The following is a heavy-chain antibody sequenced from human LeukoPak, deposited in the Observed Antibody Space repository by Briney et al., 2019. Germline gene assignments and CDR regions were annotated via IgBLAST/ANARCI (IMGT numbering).Heavy chain of an antibody. CDR3: AKGEGYDSSGYYYRGAFDI. CDR2: ISGSGSST. Sequence: GGSLRLSCAASGFTFSNYAMSWFRQAPGKGLEWVSAISGSGSSTYYADSVKGRFTISRDNSKNTLYLQMNSLRAEDTAVYYCAKGEGYDSSGYYYRGAFDIWGQGTMVTVSS. D-gene: IGHD3-22*01. V-gene: IGHV3-23*01. CDR1: GFTFSNYA. J-gene: IGHJ3*02.